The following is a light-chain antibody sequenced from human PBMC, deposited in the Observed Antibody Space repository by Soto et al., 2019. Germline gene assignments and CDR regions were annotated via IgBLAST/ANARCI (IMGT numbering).Light chain of an antibody. CDR1: QSVSSSY. CDR2: GGS. V-gene: IGKV3-20*01. Sequence: TQAPASLCVSPGERPTLSCRASQSVSSSYLAWYQQKPGQSPRLVIYGGSTRAIGIPARFSGSGPGTDFTLTISRLEPEDFAIYYCQQYGSSQYTFGQGTKVDIK. J-gene: IGKJ2*01. CDR3: QQYGSSQYT.